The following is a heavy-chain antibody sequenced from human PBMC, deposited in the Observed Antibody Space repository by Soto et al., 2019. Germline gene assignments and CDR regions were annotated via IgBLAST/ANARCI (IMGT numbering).Heavy chain of an antibody. CDR3: ARGFGSGSGNTYYYYGMDV. CDR2: IIPIFGTA. Sequence: SVKVCCKASGGTFSSYAISWVRQAPGQGLEWMGGIIPIFGTANYAQKFQGRVTITADESTSTAYMELSSLRSEDTAVYYCARGFGSGSGNTYYYYGMDVWGQGTTVTVSS. CDR1: GGTFSSYA. D-gene: IGHD3-10*01. V-gene: IGHV1-69*13. J-gene: IGHJ6*02.